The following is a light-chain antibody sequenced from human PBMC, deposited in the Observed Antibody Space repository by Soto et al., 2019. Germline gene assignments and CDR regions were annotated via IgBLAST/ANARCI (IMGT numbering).Light chain of an antibody. Sequence: VIWMTQSPSLLSASTGDRVTIIFRMSQGISSYLAWYQQKPGKAPELLIYAASTLQSGVPSRFSGSGSGTDFTLTITTLQPEDFATYFCQQSNIMATFGQGTRLEIK. J-gene: IGKJ5*01. V-gene: IGKV1D-8*03. CDR3: QQSNIMAT. CDR1: QGISSY. CDR2: AAS.